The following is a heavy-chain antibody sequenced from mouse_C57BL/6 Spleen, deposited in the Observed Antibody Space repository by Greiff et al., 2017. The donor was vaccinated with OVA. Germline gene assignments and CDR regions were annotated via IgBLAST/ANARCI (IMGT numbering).Heavy chain of an antibody. J-gene: IGHJ2*01. D-gene: IGHD1-1*02. CDR2: IDPSDSET. V-gene: IGHV1-52*01. CDR1: GYTFTSYW. CDR3: ARYGSSPLDY. Sequence: QVQLQQPGAELVRPGSSVKLSCKASGYTFTSYWMHWVKQRPIQGLEWIGNIDPSDSETHSNQKFKDKATLTVDKSSSTAYMQLSSLTSEDSAVYYCARYGSSPLDYWGQGTTLTVSS.